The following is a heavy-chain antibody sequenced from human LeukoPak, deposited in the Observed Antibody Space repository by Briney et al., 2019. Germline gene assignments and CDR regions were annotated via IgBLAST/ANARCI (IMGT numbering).Heavy chain of an antibody. CDR2: INHSGST. J-gene: IGHJ5*02. Sequence: PSETLSLTCAVYGGSFSGYYWSWIRQPPGKGLEWIGEINHSGSTNYNPSLKRRVTISVDTSKDQFSLKLSSVTAADTAVYYCARVIPYIVVVPAAMGWFDPWGQGTLVTVSS. CDR3: ARVIPYIVVVPAAMGWFDP. D-gene: IGHD2-2*01. V-gene: IGHV4-34*01. CDR1: GGSFSGYY.